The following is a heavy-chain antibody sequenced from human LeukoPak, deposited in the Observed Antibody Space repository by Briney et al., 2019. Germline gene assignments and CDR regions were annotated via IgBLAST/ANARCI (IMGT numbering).Heavy chain of an antibody. D-gene: IGHD3-3*01. CDR1: GYNLRNCG. CDR2: ISGANGNT. Sequence: ASVKDSCKTSGYNLRNCGINWVRQAPGQGLEWMGWISGANGNTDYAQNVQGRVTMITDPATSTAFMELRSLRSDDTAVYYCARTERSGSRNNWFDRWGQGTLVTVSS. J-gene: IGHJ5*02. CDR3: ARTERSGSRNNWFDR. V-gene: IGHV1-18*01.